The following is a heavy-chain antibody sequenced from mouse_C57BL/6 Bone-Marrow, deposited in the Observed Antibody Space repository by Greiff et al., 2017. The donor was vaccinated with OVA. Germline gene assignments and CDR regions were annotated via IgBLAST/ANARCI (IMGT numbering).Heavy chain of an antibody. Sequence: VQLVESGPGLVQPSQSLSITCTVSGFSLTSYGVHWVRQSPGKGLEWLGVIWSGGSTDYNAAFISRLSISKDNSKSQVFFKMNSLQADDTAIYYCARNGIYYGYDGFAYWGQGTLVTVSA. CDR1: GFSLTSYG. J-gene: IGHJ3*01. D-gene: IGHD2-2*01. V-gene: IGHV2-2*01. CDR2: IWSGGST. CDR3: ARNGIYYGYDGFAY.